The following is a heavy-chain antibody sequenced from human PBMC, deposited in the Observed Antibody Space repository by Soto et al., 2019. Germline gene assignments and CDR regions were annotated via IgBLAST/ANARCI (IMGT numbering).Heavy chain of an antibody. CDR1: GFTFDDYA. CDR2: ISWNSGSI. D-gene: IGHD1-1*01. CDR3: GKDIQLLSMMYAFDI. J-gene: IGHJ3*02. V-gene: IGHV3-9*01. Sequence: EVQLVESGGGLVQPGRSLRLSCAASGFTFDDYAMHWVRQAPGKGLEWVSGISWNSGSIGYADSVKGRFTTSRDNAKNSLYLQMNSLRAEDTALYYCGKDIQLLSMMYAFDIWGQGTMVTVSS.